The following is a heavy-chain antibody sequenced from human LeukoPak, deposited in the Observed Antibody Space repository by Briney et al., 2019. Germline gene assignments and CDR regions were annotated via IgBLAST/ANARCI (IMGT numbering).Heavy chain of an antibody. D-gene: IGHD3-3*01. V-gene: IGHV1-2*02. CDR1: GYSFTGYY. Sequence: ASVKVSCKASGYSFTGYYMHCVRQAPGQGPEWMGWINPNTGGTHYAQKFQGRVTMTRDTSLSTAYTDLSRLRSDDTAVYYCARDRITIFGVGPLDDASEIWGQGTMVTVSS. J-gene: IGHJ3*02. CDR2: INPNTGGT. CDR3: ARDRITIFGVGPLDDASEI.